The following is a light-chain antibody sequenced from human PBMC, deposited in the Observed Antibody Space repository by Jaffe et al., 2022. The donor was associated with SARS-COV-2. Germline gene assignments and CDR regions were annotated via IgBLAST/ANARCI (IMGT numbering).Light chain of an antibody. Sequence: DIQMTQSPSTLSASVGDRVTITCRASQSISQWLAWYQQKPGKAPKLLIYKTSTLETGVPSRFSASGSGTEFTVTISSLQPDDFATYYCQQYNDYSPLTFGGGTKVEIK. J-gene: IGKJ4*01. CDR2: KTS. CDR1: QSISQW. V-gene: IGKV1-5*03. CDR3: QQYNDYSPLT.